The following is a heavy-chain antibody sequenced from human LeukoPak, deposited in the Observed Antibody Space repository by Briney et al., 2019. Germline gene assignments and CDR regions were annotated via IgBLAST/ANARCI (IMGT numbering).Heavy chain of an antibody. D-gene: IGHD6-13*01. CDR3: ELAAAGTTSYYYYMDV. CDR1: GGSISSYY. CDR2: IYYSGST. J-gene: IGHJ6*03. Sequence: SETLSLTCTVSGGSISSYYWSWIRQPPGKGLEWIGYIYYSGSTNYNPSLKSRVTISVDTSKNQFSLKLSSVTAADTAVYYCELAAAGTTSYYYYMDVWGKGTTVTVSS. V-gene: IGHV4-59*12.